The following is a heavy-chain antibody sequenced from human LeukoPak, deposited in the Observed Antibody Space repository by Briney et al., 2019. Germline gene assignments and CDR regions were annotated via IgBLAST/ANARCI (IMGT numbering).Heavy chain of an antibody. CDR3: ARDGAYSSSWVWFDP. CDR2: ISSSGSTI. J-gene: IGHJ5*02. D-gene: IGHD6-13*01. V-gene: IGHV3-48*03. Sequence: PGGSLRLSCAAYGFTFSSYKMNWVRQAPGKGLEWVSYISSSGSTIYYADSVKGRFTISRDNAKNSLYLQMNSLRAENTAVYYCARDGAYSSSWVWFDPWGQGTLVTVSS. CDR1: GFTFSSYK.